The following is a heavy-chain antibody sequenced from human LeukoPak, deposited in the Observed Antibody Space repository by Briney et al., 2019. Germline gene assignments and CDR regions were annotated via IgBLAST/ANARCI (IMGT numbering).Heavy chain of an antibody. CDR1: GFTFSSYG. D-gene: IGHD3-9*01. CDR2: ISYDGSNK. J-gene: IGHJ3*02. CDR3: AKDLAEDILTGFYLDAFDI. V-gene: IGHV3-30*18. Sequence: PGRTLRLSCAASGFTFSSYGMHWVRQAPGKGLEWVAVISYDGSNKYYADSVKGRFTISRDNAKNSLYLQMNSLRAEDTALYYCAKDLAEDILTGFYLDAFDIWGQGTMVTVSS.